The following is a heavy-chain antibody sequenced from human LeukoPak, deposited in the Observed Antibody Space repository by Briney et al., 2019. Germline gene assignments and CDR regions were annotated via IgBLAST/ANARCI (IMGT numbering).Heavy chain of an antibody. V-gene: IGHV4-38-2*02. CDR1: SYSISSGYY. J-gene: IGHJ6*03. D-gene: IGHD1-26*01. CDR3: ARDRSGSYYYYYYMDV. Sequence: PSETLSLTCTVSSYSISSGYYWGWIRQPPGKGLEWIGSIYRSGTTYYNPSLKSRVTMSVDTSKNQFSLKLSSVTAADTAVYYCARDRSGSYYYYYYMDVWGKGTTVTVSS. CDR2: IYRSGTT.